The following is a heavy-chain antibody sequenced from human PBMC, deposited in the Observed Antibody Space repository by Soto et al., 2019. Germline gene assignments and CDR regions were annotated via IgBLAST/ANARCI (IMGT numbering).Heavy chain of an antibody. Sequence: PSETLSLTCTVSGGSISTYYWSWIRRPPGKELDWIGYIYYSWSTNYNPSLKSRVTISLDTSKNQFSLKLTSVTAADTALYYCARGGYSYGRDYGMDVWGQGTTVTVSS. CDR1: GGSISTYY. CDR2: IYYSWST. D-gene: IGHD5-18*01. CDR3: ARGGYSYGRDYGMDV. J-gene: IGHJ6*02. V-gene: IGHV4-59*01.